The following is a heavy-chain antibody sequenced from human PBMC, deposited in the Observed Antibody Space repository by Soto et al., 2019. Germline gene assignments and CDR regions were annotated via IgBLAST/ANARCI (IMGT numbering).Heavy chain of an antibody. V-gene: IGHV1-69*01. D-gene: IGHD3-10*01. J-gene: IGHJ6*02. CDR3: ARGVSYYGSGSLRHCMDV. Sequence: QVQLVQSGAEVKKPGSSVKVSCKASGGTFSSYAISWVRQAPGQGLEWMGGIIPIFGTANYAQKFQGRVTITADESTSTAYMELSSLRSEDTAVYYCARGVSYYGSGSLRHCMDVWGQGTTVTVSS. CDR1: GGTFSSYA. CDR2: IIPIFGTA.